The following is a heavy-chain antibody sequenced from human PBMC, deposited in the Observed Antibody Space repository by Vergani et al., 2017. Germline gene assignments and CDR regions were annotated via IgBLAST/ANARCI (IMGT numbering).Heavy chain of an antibody. D-gene: IGHD6-6*01. V-gene: IGHV3-9*01. J-gene: IGHJ4*02. CDR3: ASGSSNDY. CDR2: ISWNSGSI. Sequence: EVQLVESGGGLVQPGRSLRLSCAASGFTFDDYAMHWVRQAPGKGLEWVSGISWNSGSIGYADSVKGRFTISRDNAKNSLYLQMNSLRAEDTAVYYCASGSSNDYWGQGTLVTVSS. CDR1: GFTFDDYA.